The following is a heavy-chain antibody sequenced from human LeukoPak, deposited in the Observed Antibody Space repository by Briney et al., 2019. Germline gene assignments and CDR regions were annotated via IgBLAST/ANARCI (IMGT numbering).Heavy chain of an antibody. V-gene: IGHV1-69*04. Sequence: WASVKVSCKASGGTFSSYAISWVRQAPGQGLEWMGRIIPILGIANYAQKFQGRVTITADKSTSTAYMELSSLRSEDTAVYYCARDFEVVIPYGALGYNWFDPWGQGTLVTVSS. CDR3: ARDFEVVIPYGALGYNWFDP. CDR1: GGTFSSYA. D-gene: IGHD3-22*01. J-gene: IGHJ5*02. CDR2: IIPILGIA.